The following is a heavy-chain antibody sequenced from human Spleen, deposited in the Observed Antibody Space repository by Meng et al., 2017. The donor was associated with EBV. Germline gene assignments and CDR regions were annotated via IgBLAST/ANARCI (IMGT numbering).Heavy chain of an antibody. CDR3: ATLPAAAYGDYGPYFDS. V-gene: IGHV3-15*01. D-gene: IGHD4-17*01. CDR2: IQSKTDSGRT. CDR1: GFIFKDAW. Sequence: GRSLRLSCAASGFIFKDAWMTWVRQAPGKGLEWVGRIQSKTDSGRTDYAAPVKGRFIISRDDSKNTLFLQMNSLKIEDTAFYYCATLPAAAYGDYGPYFDSWGQGTLVTVSS. J-gene: IGHJ4*02.